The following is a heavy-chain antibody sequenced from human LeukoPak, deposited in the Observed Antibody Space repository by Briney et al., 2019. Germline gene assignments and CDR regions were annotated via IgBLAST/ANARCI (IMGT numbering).Heavy chain of an antibody. CDR1: GLTDNSNY. CDR3: ARGWSSTTSRAYNWFDP. Sequence: GGPLTLSCAASGLTDNSNYMRWAPHAPGKAREWVSHIYNGGITYYPDSVKGRFTIPRDISKNTLYLQMNSRRAGDMAVYYCARGWSSTTSRAYNWFDPWGQGTLVSVSS. J-gene: IGHJ5*02. CDR2: IYNGGIT. D-gene: IGHD3-10*01. V-gene: IGHV3-53*01.